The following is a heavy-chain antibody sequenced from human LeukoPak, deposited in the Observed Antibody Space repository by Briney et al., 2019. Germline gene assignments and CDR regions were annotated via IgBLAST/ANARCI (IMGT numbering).Heavy chain of an antibody. J-gene: IGHJ3*02. D-gene: IGHD3-22*01. CDR1: GGSISSYY. Sequence: SETLSLTCTASGGSISSYYWSWIRQPPGEGLEWIAHIYYSGTTNYNPSLKSRVTISIETSKNQFSLKLSSVTAADTAVYYCASFDSRGSHAFDIWGQGTLVTVSS. CDR3: ASFDSRGSHAFDI. V-gene: IGHV4-59*01. CDR2: IYYSGTT.